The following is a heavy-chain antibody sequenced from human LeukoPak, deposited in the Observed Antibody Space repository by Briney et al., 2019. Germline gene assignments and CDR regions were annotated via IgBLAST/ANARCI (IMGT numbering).Heavy chain of an antibody. J-gene: IGHJ6*02. CDR1: GGSISGYY. V-gene: IGHV4-34*01. CDR3: AVSYYDFWSGYYIGYYYYGMDV. D-gene: IGHD3-3*01. Sequence: SETLSLTCTVSGGSISGYYWSWIRQPPGKGLEWIGEINHSGSTNYNPSLKSRVTISVDTSKNQFSLKLSSVTAADTAVYYCAVSYYDFWSGYYIGYYYYGMDVWGQGTTVTVSS. CDR2: INHSGST.